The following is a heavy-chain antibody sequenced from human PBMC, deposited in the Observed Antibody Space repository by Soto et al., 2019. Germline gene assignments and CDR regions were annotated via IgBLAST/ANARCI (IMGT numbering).Heavy chain of an antibody. V-gene: IGHV3-30*18. D-gene: IGHD3-10*01. CDR2: ISYDGSNK. Sequence: GGSLRLSCAASGFTFSSYGMHWVRQAPGKGLEWVAVISYDGSNKYYADSVKGRLTISRDNSKNTLYLQMNSLRAGDTAVYYWAKPHRSYYYYGMDVWGQGTTVTVSS. CDR3: AKPHRSYYYYGMDV. J-gene: IGHJ6*02. CDR1: GFTFSSYG.